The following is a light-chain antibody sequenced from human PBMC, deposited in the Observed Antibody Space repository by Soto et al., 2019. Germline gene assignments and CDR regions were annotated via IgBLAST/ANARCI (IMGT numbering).Light chain of an antibody. V-gene: IGKV3-20*01. CDR3: QQYGSSPKWT. CDR2: GAS. J-gene: IGKJ1*01. CDR1: QTVSSNF. Sequence: EIVLTQSPGTLSLSPGDRATLSCSASQTVSSNFLAWYQQRPAQAPRLLIHGASTRATGITDRFSGSVSGTDFTLIISGLEPEDFAVYYCQQYGSSPKWTFGQGTKVDIK.